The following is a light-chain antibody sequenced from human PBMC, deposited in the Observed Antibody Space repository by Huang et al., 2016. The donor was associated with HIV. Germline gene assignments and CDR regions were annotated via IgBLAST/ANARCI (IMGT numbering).Light chain of an antibody. CDR2: GAS. CDR1: QNIGDN. V-gene: IGKV3-15*01. Sequence: EIVMTQSPATLSVSPGERATLPCRASQNIGDNLTWYQHKPGQAPRLLIYGASTRATGIPPRCSGSGSGTEFTLTISGLESEDFAVYYCQQFNNWPPRFTFGPGTTVDVK. CDR3: QQFNNWPPRFT. J-gene: IGKJ3*01.